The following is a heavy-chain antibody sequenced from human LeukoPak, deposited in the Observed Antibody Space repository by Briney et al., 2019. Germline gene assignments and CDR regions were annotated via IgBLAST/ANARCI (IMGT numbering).Heavy chain of an antibody. Sequence: GGSLRLSCSASGFIISDYAMHWVRQAPGKGLEYVSAISANGGSTYYADSVKGRFTISRDTSKNTLYLQMSSLRAEDTAMYHCVKDLYKGDSASWYFFHYWGQGTLVTVSS. CDR3: VKDLYKGDSASWYFFHY. V-gene: IGHV3-64D*06. J-gene: IGHJ4*02. CDR2: ISANGGST. CDR1: GFIISDYA. D-gene: IGHD6-13*01.